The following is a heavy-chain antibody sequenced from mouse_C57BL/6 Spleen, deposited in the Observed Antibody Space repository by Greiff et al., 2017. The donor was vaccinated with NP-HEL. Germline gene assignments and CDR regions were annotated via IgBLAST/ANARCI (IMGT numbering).Heavy chain of an antibody. V-gene: IGHV2-5*01. CDR1: GFSLTSYG. CDR2: IWRGGST. J-gene: IGHJ2*01. CDR3: AKNKLGGLHYFDY. Sequence: QVQLKQSGPGLVQPSQCLSITCTVSGFSLTSYGVHWVRQSPGKGLEWLGVIWRGGSTDYNAAFMSRLSITKDNSKSQVFFKMNSLQADDTAIYYCAKNKLGGLHYFDYWGQGTTLTVSS. D-gene: IGHD4-1*01.